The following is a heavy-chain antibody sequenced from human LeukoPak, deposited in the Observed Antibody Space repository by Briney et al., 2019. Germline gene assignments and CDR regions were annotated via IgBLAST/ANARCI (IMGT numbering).Heavy chain of an antibody. V-gene: IGHV3-49*04. CDR3: TRDLGTWSAAWYGMDV. CDR1: GFTFSKAW. D-gene: IGHD2-2*01. CDR2: IRSKAYGGTT. J-gene: IGHJ6*02. Sequence: GGSLRLSCAGSGFTFSKAWISWVRQAPGKGLEWVGFIRSKAYGGTTEYAASVKGRFTISRDDSKSIAYLQMNSLKTEDTAVYYCTRDLGTWSAAWYGMDVWGQGTTVTVSS.